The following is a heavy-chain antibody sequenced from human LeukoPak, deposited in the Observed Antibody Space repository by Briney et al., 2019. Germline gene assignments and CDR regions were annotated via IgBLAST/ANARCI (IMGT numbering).Heavy chain of an antibody. J-gene: IGHJ1*01. D-gene: IGHD1-26*01. Sequence: PGGSLRLSCAASGFTFSSYAMNWVRQAPGKGLEWVSAISGTGGSTYYADSVKGRFTISRDNSKNTLYLQMGSLTVEDTAIYYCAKDVSPGSGTYFYRHWGQGTLVTVSS. CDR2: ISGTGGST. CDR1: GFTFSSYA. V-gene: IGHV3-23*01. CDR3: AKDVSPGSGTYFYRH.